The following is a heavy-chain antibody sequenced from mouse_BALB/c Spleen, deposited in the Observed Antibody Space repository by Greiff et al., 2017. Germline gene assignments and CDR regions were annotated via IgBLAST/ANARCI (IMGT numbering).Heavy chain of an antibody. D-gene: IGHD2-14*01. CDR3: ARDKDYRYDEGRFDN. CDR1: GFTFTDYY. J-gene: IGHJ2*01. V-gene: IGHV7-3*02. Sequence: EVKLMESGGGLVQPGGSLRLSCATSGFTFTDYYMSWVRQPPGKALEWLGVIRNKANGYTTEYSASVKGRFTISRDNSQSILYLQMNTLRAEDSATYYSARDKDYRYDEGRFDNWGQGTTLTVSS. CDR2: IRNKANGYTT.